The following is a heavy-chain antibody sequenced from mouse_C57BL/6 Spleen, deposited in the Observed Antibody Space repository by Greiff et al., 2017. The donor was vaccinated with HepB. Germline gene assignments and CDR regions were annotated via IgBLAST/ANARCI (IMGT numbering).Heavy chain of an antibody. CDR3: ARDRGDGYRYWYFDV. V-gene: IGHV5-4*01. Sequence: EVKLMESGGGLVKPGGSLKLSCAASGFTFSSYAMSWVRQTPEKRLEWVATISDGGSYTYYPDNVKGRFTISRDNAKNNLYLQMSHLKFEDTAMYYCARDRGDGYRYWYFDVWGTGTTVTVSA. CDR2: ISDGGSYT. D-gene: IGHD2-3*01. CDR1: GFTFSSYA. J-gene: IGHJ1*03.